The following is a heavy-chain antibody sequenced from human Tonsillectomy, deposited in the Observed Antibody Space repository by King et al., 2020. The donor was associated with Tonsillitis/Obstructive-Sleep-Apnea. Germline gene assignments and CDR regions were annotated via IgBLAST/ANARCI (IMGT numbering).Heavy chain of an antibody. Sequence: VQLQESGPGLIKPSQNLSLTCTVSGGSISNGAYYWSWIRHRPGKVLEWIGYSYSSGTTSYNPSLKSRVSISIDTSKNRFSLSLTSVTAADTAIYYCARDGDGMGNKDNWFDPWGQGTLVTVSS. J-gene: IGHJ5*02. D-gene: IGHD7-27*01. V-gene: IGHV4-31*03. CDR2: SYSSGTT. CDR3: ARDGDGMGNKDNWFDP. CDR1: GGSISNGAYY.